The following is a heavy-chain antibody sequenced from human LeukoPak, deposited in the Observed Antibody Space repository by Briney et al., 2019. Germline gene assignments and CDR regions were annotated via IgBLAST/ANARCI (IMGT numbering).Heavy chain of an antibody. D-gene: IGHD3-22*01. CDR3: ARDKGDYDTSGSLFVF. J-gene: IGHJ4*02. CDR2: IWYDGSNK. CDR1: GFTFSSYG. V-gene: IGHV3-33*01. Sequence: GGSLRLSCAASGFTFSSYGMHWVRQAPGKGLGWVAVIWYDGSNKYYADSVKGRFTISRDNAKNSLYLQMNSLRAEDTAVYYCARDKGDYDTSGSLFVFGGQGTLVTVSS.